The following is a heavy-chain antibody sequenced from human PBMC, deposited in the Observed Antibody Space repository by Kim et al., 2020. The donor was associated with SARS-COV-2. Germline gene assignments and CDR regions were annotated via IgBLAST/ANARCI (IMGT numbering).Heavy chain of an antibody. V-gene: IGHV3-15*04. CDR2: IDVNAGGTST. J-gene: IGHJ5*02. CDR3: TKDTVLCGGSDCSHR. Sequence: GGSLRLSCAASGFTLSIACITCVRVAPAKGLELVGRIDVNAGGTSTDYADSVRGRFTISRDNSKDTLYLQMDSLKADDTATYYCTKDTVLCGGSDCSHRWGQGTLVSVSS. CDR1: GFTLSIAC. D-gene: IGHD4-17*01.